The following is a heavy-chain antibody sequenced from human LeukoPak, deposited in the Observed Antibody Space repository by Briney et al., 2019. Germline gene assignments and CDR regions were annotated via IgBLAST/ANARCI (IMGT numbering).Heavy chain of an antibody. CDR2: IYTSGST. J-gene: IGHJ6*03. Sequence: KPSETLSLTCTVSGGSISSYYWSWIRQPAGKGLEWIGRIYTSGSTNYNPSLKSRVTMSVDTSKNQFSLKLSSVTAADTAVYYCARVGYDIVYYYYYMDVWGKGTTVTASS. D-gene: IGHD3-9*01. CDR3: ARVGYDIVYYYYYMDV. V-gene: IGHV4-4*07. CDR1: GGSISSYY.